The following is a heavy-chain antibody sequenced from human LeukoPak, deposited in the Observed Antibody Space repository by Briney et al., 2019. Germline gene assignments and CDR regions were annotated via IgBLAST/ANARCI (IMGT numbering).Heavy chain of an antibody. D-gene: IGHD1-26*01. CDR3: ARDSGSYPYQD. V-gene: IGHV4-61*02. CDR1: GGSISSGSYY. CDR2: IYTSGST. J-gene: IGHJ4*02. Sequence: SETLSLTCTVSGGSISSGSYYWSWIRQPAGKGLEWIRRIYTSGSTNYNPSLKSRVTISVDTSKNQFSLKLSSVTAADTAVYYCARDSGSYPYQDWGQGTLVTVSS.